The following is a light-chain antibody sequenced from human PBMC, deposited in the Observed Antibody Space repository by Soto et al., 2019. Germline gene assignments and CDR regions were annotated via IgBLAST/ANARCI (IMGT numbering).Light chain of an antibody. J-gene: IGLJ2*01. CDR3: AEWDDRLDFVL. CDR1: SSNIGNNA. V-gene: IGLV1-36*01. CDR2: YDD. Sequence: QSVLTQPPSVSEAPRQRVTISCSGSSSNIGNNAVNWYQQLPGKAPKLLVYYDDLLPSGVSDRFSGSKSGTSASLAISGLQSEDEAVYYCAEWDDRLDFVLFGGGTKLTVL.